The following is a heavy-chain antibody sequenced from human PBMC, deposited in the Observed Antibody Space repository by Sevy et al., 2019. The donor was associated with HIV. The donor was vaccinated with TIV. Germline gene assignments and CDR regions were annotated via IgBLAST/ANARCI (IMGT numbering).Heavy chain of an antibody. J-gene: IGHJ4*02. D-gene: IGHD2-15*01. Sequence: GGSLRLSCAASGFTFSSYAMSWVRQAPGKGLEWVSAISGSGGSTYYADSVKGRFTISRDNSKNTLYLQMNSLRAEDTAVYYCAKDSILGYCSGGSCYRAVFDYWGQGTLVTVSS. V-gene: IGHV3-23*01. CDR2: ISGSGGST. CDR1: GFTFSSYA. CDR3: AKDSILGYCSGGSCYRAVFDY.